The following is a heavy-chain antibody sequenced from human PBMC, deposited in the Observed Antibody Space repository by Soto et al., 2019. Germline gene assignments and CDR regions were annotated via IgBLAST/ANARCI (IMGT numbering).Heavy chain of an antibody. CDR3: ARMYYYGSGADH. CDR2: IYYGGTT. J-gene: IGHJ4*02. CDR1: GGSISSCTCY. V-gene: IGHV4-39*01. D-gene: IGHD3-10*01. Sequence: QLQLQESGPGLVKPSETLSLTCSVAGGSISSCTCYWAWIRQPPGEGLEWIASIYYGGTTHYNPSRKSRAAISVDTSKNQFSLRLRSVTAADTAVYFCARMYYYGSGADHWGQGTLVTVSS.